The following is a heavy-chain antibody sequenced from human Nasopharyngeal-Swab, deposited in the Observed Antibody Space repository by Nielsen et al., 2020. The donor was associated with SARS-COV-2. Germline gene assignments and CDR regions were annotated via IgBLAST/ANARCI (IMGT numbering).Heavy chain of an antibody. CDR2: ISSSSSYI. CDR3: ARDTAWDYGSGSYYNDYYYGMDV. V-gene: IGHV3-21*01. J-gene: IGHJ6*02. Sequence: GESLKISCAASGFTFSNAWMSWVRQAPGKGLEWVSSISSSSSYIYYADSVKGRFTISRDNAKNSLYLQMNSLRAEDTAVYYCARDTAWDYGSGSYYNDYYYGMDVWGQGTTVTVSS. CDR1: GFTFSNAW. D-gene: IGHD3-10*01.